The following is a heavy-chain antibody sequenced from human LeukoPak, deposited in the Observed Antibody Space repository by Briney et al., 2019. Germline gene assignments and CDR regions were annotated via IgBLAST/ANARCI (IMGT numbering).Heavy chain of an antibody. CDR1: GYTFTSYD. CDR3: ARVNCGGDCYPYYYYGMDV. D-gene: IGHD2-21*02. V-gene: IGHV1-8*01. J-gene: IGHJ6*02. CDR2: MNPNSGNT. Sequence: ASVKVSCKASGYTFTSYDINWVRQATGQGLEWMGWMNPNSGNTGYAQKFQGRVTMTRNTSISTAYMELSSLRSEDTAVYYCARVNCGGDCYPYYYYGMDVWGQGTTATVSS.